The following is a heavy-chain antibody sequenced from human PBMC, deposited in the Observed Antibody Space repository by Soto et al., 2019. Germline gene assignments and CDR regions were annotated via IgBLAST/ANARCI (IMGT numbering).Heavy chain of an antibody. D-gene: IGHD1-1*01. V-gene: IGHV4-31*03. Sequence: SETLSLTCTVSGGSISSGGYYWSWIRHHPGKGLEWIGYIYYSGSTYYNPSLKSRVTISVDTSKNQFSLKLSSVTAADTAVYYCARGWEPEAGIAAYYYYGMDVWGQGTTVTVSS. CDR3: ARGWEPEAGIAAYYYYGMDV. CDR1: GGSISSGGYY. CDR2: IYYSGST. J-gene: IGHJ6*02.